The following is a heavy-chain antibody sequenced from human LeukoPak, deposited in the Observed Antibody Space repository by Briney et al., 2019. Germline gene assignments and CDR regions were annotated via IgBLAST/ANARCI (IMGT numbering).Heavy chain of an antibody. Sequence: GGSLRLSCAASGFTFSSYSMNWVRQAPGKGLEWVSSISSSSSYIYYADSVKGRFTISRDNAKNSLYLQMNSLRAEDTAVYYCASLVVVAAIDAFDIWGQGTMVTVSS. CDR3: ASLVVVAAIDAFDI. V-gene: IGHV3-21*01. J-gene: IGHJ3*02. CDR2: ISSSSSYI. D-gene: IGHD2-15*01. CDR1: GFTFSSYS.